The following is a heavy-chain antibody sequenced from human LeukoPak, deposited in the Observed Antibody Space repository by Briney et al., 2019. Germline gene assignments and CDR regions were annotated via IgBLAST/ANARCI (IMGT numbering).Heavy chain of an antibody. CDR2: INPSGGST. CDR3: ARAKVESGWLQNSIDY. J-gene: IGHJ4*02. D-gene: IGHD5-24*01. Sequence: ASVKVSCKASGYTFTSYYMHWVRQAPGQGLEWMGIINPSGGSTSYAQKFQGRVTMTRDMSTSTVYMELSSLRSEDTAVYYCARAKVESGWLQNSIDYWGQGTLVTVSS. CDR1: GYTFTSYY. V-gene: IGHV1-46*01.